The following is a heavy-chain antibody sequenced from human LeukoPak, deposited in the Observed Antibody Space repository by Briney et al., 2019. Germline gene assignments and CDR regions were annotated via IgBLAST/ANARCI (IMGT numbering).Heavy chain of an antibody. D-gene: IGHD5-24*01. CDR3: ARDRRTDDTQDAYDI. Sequence: AGTLSLTCIVSGAFISSYDWSWFRQPAGKGPEWIGRIHTSGSTRYNPSLKSRVTMSVDTSKNQFFLKLSSVTAADTAVYYCARDRRTDDTQDAYDIWGQGTMVTVSP. CDR1: GAFISSYD. CDR2: IHTSGST. J-gene: IGHJ3*02. V-gene: IGHV4-4*07.